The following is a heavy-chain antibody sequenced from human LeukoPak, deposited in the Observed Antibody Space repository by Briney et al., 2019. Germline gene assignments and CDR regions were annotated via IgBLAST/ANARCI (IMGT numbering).Heavy chain of an antibody. D-gene: IGHD6-19*01. Sequence: VASVKVSCKASGYTFTSYGISWVRQAPGQGLEWMGWISAYNGNTNYAQKLQGRVTMTTDTSTSTAYMELRSLRSHDTAFYYSAREYSSGWCAFDYWGQGTLVTVSS. V-gene: IGHV1-18*01. CDR2: ISAYNGNT. J-gene: IGHJ4*02. CDR1: GYTFTSYG. CDR3: AREYSSGWCAFDY.